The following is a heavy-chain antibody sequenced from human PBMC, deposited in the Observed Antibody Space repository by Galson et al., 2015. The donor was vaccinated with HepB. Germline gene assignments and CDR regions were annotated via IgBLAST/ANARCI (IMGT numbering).Heavy chain of an antibody. D-gene: IGHD6-13*01. J-gene: IGHJ5*02. Sequence: AEVKKPGASVKVSCKASGYTFTSDGISWVRQAPGQGLEWMGWISAYNGNTNYAQKLQGRVTMTTDTSTSTAYMELRSLRSDDTAVYYCARDPLSSSWAGWFDPWGQGTLVTVSS. V-gene: IGHV1-18*01. CDR1: GYTFTSDG. CDR2: ISAYNGNT. CDR3: ARDPLSSSWAGWFDP.